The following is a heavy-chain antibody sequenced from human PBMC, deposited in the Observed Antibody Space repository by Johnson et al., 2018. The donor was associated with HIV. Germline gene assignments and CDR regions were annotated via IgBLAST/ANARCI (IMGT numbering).Heavy chain of an antibody. V-gene: IGHV3-30-3*01. Sequence: VQLVESGGGVVQPGRSLRLSCAASGFTFSSYAMHWVRQAPGKGLEWVAVISYDGSNKYYADSVKGRFTISRDNSKNSLYLQMNSLRAEDTAVYYCAGAPLRHDAFEIWGQGTMVTVSS. D-gene: IGHD4-17*01. CDR1: GFTFSSYA. CDR2: ISYDGSNK. CDR3: AGAPLRHDAFEI. J-gene: IGHJ3*02.